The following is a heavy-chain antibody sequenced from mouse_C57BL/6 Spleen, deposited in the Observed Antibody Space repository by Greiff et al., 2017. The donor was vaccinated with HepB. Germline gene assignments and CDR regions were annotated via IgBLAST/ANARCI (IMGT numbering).Heavy chain of an antibody. Sequence: DVKLQESGPGLVKPSQSLSLTCSVTGYSITSGYYWNWIRQFPGNKLEWMGYISYDGSNNYNPSLKNRISITRDTSKNQFFLKLNSVTTEDTATYYCAREEGYYGSSYGYFDVWGTGTTVTVSS. J-gene: IGHJ1*03. CDR2: ISYDGSN. CDR1: GYSITSGYY. CDR3: AREEGYYGSSYGYFDV. V-gene: IGHV3-6*01. D-gene: IGHD1-1*01.